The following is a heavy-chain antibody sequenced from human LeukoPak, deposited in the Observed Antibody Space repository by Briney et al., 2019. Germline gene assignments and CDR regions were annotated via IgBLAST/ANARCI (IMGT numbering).Heavy chain of an antibody. CDR1: GFTFSNAW. D-gene: IGHD1-1*01. CDR3: TTPSSIERGEGYFDY. CDR2: IKSKTDGRTT. Sequence: KPGGSLRLSWAASGFTFSNAWMSWVRQAAGKGGEWVGCIKSKTDGRTTDYAAPVKGRFTISRDDSKNTLYPQMNSLKTEDTAVYYCTTPSSIERGEGYFDYWGQGTLVTVSS. V-gene: IGHV3-15*01. J-gene: IGHJ4*02.